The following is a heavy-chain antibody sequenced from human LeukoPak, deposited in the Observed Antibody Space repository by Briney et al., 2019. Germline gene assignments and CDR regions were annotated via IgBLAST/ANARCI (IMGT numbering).Heavy chain of an antibody. J-gene: IGHJ4*02. V-gene: IGHV1-69*05. CDR2: IISSYGDS. Sequence: SVKVSCKASGDTVSRYAIGWVRQAPGQGLEWIAWIISSYGDSNYAQKFQGRVTLTTDKSANTAYMELRGLRSEDTAVYYCARDRSGYGNYYFVSWGQGTPVTVSS. D-gene: IGHD2/OR15-2a*01. CDR1: GDTVSRYA. CDR3: ARDRSGYGNYYFVS.